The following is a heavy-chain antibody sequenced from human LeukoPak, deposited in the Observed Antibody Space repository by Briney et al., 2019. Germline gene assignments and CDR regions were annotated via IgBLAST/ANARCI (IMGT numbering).Heavy chain of an antibody. CDR1: GFTFSSYV. Sequence: GGSLRLSCVASGFTFSSYVMHWVRQAPGKGLEWVAVIWFDGSNYYYADFVKGRFTISRDSSKNTLYLQMNSLRAEDTAVYYCARAGYSYPTGGWDYWGQGTLVTVPS. CDR3: ARAGYSYPTGGWDY. J-gene: IGHJ4*02. V-gene: IGHV3-33*01. D-gene: IGHD5-18*01. CDR2: IWFDGSNY.